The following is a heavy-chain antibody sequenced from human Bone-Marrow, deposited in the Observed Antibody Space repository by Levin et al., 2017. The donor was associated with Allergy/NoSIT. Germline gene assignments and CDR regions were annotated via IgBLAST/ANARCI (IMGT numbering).Heavy chain of an antibody. V-gene: IGHV3-7*01. CDR3: ARLYKSGWFGVDY. CDR1: GFTFSSYW. D-gene: IGHD6-19*01. J-gene: IGHJ4*02. Sequence: PGGSLRLSCAASGFTFSSYWMSWVRWVRQAPGKGLEWVANIKDDGSEKYYVDSVKGRFTISRDNAKNSLYLQMNSLRAEETAVYYCARLYKSGWFGVDYWGQGTLVTVSS. CDR2: IKDDGSEK.